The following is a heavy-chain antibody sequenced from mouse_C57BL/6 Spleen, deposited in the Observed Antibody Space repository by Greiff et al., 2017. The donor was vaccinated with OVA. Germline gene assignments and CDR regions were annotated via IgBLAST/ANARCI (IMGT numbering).Heavy chain of an antibody. CDR2: INPNNGGT. D-gene: IGHD1-2*01. Sequence: EVQLQQSGPELVKPGASVKISCKASGYTFTDYYMNWVKQSHGKSLEWIGDINPNNGGTSYNQKFKGKATLTVDKSSSTAYMELRSLTSEDSAVYYCARGSSLLRLYYAMDYWGQGTSVTVSS. CDR1: GYTFTDYY. J-gene: IGHJ4*01. CDR3: ARGSSLLRLYYAMDY. V-gene: IGHV1-26*01.